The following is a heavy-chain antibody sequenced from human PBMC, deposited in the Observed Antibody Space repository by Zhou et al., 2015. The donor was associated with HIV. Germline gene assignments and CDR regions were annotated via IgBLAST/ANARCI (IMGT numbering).Heavy chain of an antibody. CDR3: ARCSWNYQRQLYALDV. CDR1: GGTFSGSD. J-gene: IGHJ6*02. Sequence: QVQLVQSGTEVKKPGSSVKVSCKASGGTFSGSDISWVRQAPGQGLEWMGGIIPMFDVETYAHKFRGRVTISADESTNTAYMELNSLRSEDTAVIYCARCSWNYQRQLYALDVWGQGTTVTVSS. CDR2: IIPMFDVE. D-gene: IGHD1-7*01. V-gene: IGHV1-69*01.